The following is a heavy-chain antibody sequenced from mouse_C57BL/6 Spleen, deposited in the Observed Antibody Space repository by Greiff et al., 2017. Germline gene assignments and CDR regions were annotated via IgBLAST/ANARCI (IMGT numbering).Heavy chain of an antibody. Sequence: EVQLVESGPELVKPGASVKIPCKASGYTFTDYNMDWVKQSHGKSLEWIGDINPNNGGTIYNQKFKGKATLTVDKSSSTAYMELRSLTSEDTAVYYCAHGCDPWFAYWGQGTMVTVSA. D-gene: IGHD2-2*01. CDR1: GYTFTDYN. CDR2: INPNNGGT. V-gene: IGHV1-18*01. CDR3: AHGCDPWFAY. J-gene: IGHJ3*01.